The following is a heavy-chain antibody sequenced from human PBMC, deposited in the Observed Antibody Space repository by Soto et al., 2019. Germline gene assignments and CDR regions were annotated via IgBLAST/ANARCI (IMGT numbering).Heavy chain of an antibody. CDR2: IYPGDSDT. Sequence: GESLKISCKGSGYSFTSYWIGWVRQMPGKGLEWMGIIYPGDSDTRYSPSFQGQVTISADKSISTAYLQWSSLKASDTAMYYCARFMTGEYYYYGMDVWGQGTTVTVSS. D-gene: IGHD3-16*01. CDR1: GYSFTSYW. CDR3: ARFMTGEYYYYGMDV. V-gene: IGHV5-51*01. J-gene: IGHJ6*02.